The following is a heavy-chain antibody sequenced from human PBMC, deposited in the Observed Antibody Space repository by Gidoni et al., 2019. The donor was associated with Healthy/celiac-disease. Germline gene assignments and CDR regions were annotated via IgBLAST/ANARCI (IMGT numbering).Heavy chain of an antibody. Sequence: EVQLLESGGGLVQPGGSLRLSCAASGFTFSSYAMSWVRQAPGKGLEWVSAISGSGGSTYYADSVKGRFTISRDNSKNTLYLQMNSLRAEDTAVYYCAKDQVYDFWSGPEGDAFDIWGQGTMVTVSS. CDR2: ISGSGGST. J-gene: IGHJ3*02. V-gene: IGHV3-23*01. CDR3: AKDQVYDFWSGPEGDAFDI. D-gene: IGHD3-3*01. CDR1: GFTFSSYA.